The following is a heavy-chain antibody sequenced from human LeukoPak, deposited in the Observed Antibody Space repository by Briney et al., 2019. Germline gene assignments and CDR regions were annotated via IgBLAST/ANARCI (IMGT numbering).Heavy chain of an antibody. D-gene: IGHD3-3*01. Sequence: GGSLRLSCAASGFTFNNYEMNWVRQAPGKGLEWVANMKQDGSEINYVDSVKGRFTISRDNAKNSLYLQMNSLRAEDTAVYYCARDSRVVPLDYWGQGTLVTVSS. CDR2: MKQDGSEI. CDR3: ARDSRVVPLDY. J-gene: IGHJ4*02. CDR1: GFTFNNYE. V-gene: IGHV3-7*01.